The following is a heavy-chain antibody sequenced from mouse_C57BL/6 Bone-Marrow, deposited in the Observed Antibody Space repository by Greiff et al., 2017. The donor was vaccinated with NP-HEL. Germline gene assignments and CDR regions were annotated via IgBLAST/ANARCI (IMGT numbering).Heavy chain of an antibody. CDR2: IDPEDGET. J-gene: IGHJ3*01. Sequence: EVKLMESGAELVKPGASVKLSCTASGFNIKDYYMHWVKQRTKQGLEWIGRIDPEDGETKYAPKFQGKATITADTSSNTAYLQLSSLTSEDTAVYYCARFPSIYYDYAWFAYWGQGTLVTVSA. CDR1: GFNIKDYY. CDR3: ARFPSIYYDYAWFAY. V-gene: IGHV14-2*01. D-gene: IGHD2-4*01.